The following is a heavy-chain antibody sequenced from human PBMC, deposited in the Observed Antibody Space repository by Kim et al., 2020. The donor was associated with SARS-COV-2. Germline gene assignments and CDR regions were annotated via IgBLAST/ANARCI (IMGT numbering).Heavy chain of an antibody. J-gene: IGHJ6*03. V-gene: IGHV3-21*01. D-gene: IGHD1-26*01. Sequence: GGSLRLSCVASGFTFSSYSMNWVRQAPGKGLEWVSSISSSSGYIYYADSVKGRFSISGDSSKNTLYVQMNSLRTEDTAVYYCVRGAKSKGRYYCWG. CDR1: GFTFSSYS. CDR3: VRGAKSKGRYYC. CDR2: ISSSSGYI.